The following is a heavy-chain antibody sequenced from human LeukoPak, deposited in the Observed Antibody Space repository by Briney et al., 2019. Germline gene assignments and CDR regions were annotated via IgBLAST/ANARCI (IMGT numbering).Heavy chain of an antibody. D-gene: IGHD3-10*01. Sequence: GESLKISCKGPGYNFTTYWIGWVRQMPGKGLEWMGIIYPGDSDTRYSPSFQGQVTISADKSISTAYLQWSSLKASGTAMYYCARDYGSGTADFDYWGQGTLVTVSS. CDR2: IYPGDSDT. CDR1: GYNFTTYW. V-gene: IGHV5-51*01. J-gene: IGHJ4*02. CDR3: ARDYGSGTADFDY.